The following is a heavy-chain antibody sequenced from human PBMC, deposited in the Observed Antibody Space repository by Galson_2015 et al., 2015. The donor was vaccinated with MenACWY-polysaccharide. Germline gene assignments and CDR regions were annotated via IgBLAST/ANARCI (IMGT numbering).Heavy chain of an antibody. V-gene: IGHV3-74*01. Sequence: SLRLSCAASGFSFSTYWMHWVRHAPGKGLVWVSRINADGSATDYADSVRGRFTISRDNAKNTLYLEMNSLRAEDTAVYYCTKAGANYCRDSSCYFNWFDPWGQGTLVTVAS. D-gene: IGHD2-15*01. J-gene: IGHJ5*02. CDR2: INADGSAT. CDR1: GFSFSTYW. CDR3: TKAGANYCRDSSCYFNWFDP.